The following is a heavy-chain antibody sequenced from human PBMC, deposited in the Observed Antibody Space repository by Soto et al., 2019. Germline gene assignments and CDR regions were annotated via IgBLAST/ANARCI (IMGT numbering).Heavy chain of an antibody. D-gene: IGHD6-6*01. J-gene: IGHJ5*02. CDR1: GGSISSYY. V-gene: IGHV4-4*07. CDR2: IYTSGST. Sequence: PSETLSLTCTVSGGSISSYYWSWIRQPAGKGLEWIGRIYTSGSTNYNPSLKSRVTMSVDTSKHQFSLKLSSVTAADTAVYYCATLQREWYSSSSGLGWFDPWGQGTLVTVSS. CDR3: ATLQREWYSSSSGLGWFDP.